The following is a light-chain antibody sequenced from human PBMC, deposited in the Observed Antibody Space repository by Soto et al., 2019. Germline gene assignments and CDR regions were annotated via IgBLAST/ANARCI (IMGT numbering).Light chain of an antibody. Sequence: EIALMQSPGTLSLAPGERATLSCTASQSVISTYLAWYQQKPGQAPRLLIYGASSRATRIPDSFSGSGSGTDFTLTISRLEPEELAVYYCQQYGSPPITVGQGTKLEIK. CDR2: GAS. CDR3: QQYGSPPIT. CDR1: QSVISTY. V-gene: IGKV3-20*01. J-gene: IGKJ5*01.